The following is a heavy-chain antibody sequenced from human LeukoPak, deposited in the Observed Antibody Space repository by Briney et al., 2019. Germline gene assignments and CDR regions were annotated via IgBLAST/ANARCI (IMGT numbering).Heavy chain of an antibody. CDR2: IRYDGSNK. J-gene: IGHJ4*02. D-gene: IGHD2-2*01. CDR3: AKEYHAVVPAAGRGGTLPHYFDY. V-gene: IGHV3-30*02. CDR1: GFTFSSYG. Sequence: PGGSLRLSCAASGFTFSSYGMHWVRQAPGKGLEWVAFIRYDGSNKYYADSVKGRFTISRDNSKNTLYLQMNSLRAEDTAVYYCAKEYHAVVPAAGRGGTLPHYFDYWGQGTLVTVSS.